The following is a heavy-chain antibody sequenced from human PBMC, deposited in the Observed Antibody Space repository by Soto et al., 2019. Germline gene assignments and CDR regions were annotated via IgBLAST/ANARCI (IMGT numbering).Heavy chain of an antibody. V-gene: IGHV1-18*01. Sequence: ASVNVSCKASGYTFTSYGISWVRQAPGQGLEWVGWISAYNGNTNYAQKLQGRVTMTTDTSTSTAYMELRSLRSDDTAVYYCARDNSEWLRFWFDYWGQGTLVTVSS. CDR3: ARDNSEWLRFWFDY. J-gene: IGHJ4*02. CDR1: GYTFTSYG. D-gene: IGHD5-12*01. CDR2: ISAYNGNT.